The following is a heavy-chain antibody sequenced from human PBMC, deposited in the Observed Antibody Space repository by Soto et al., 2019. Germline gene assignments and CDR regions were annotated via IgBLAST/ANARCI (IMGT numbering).Heavy chain of an antibody. CDR1: GFTFSNYG. J-gene: IGHJ6*02. D-gene: IGHD1-26*01. Sequence: GGSLRLSCAASGFTFSNYGMHWVRQAPGKGLEWVAIIWHDGNNKYYADSVRGRFIISRDNSKNRLYLQMISLRAEDTAVYYCASDLVGASDSYGLDVWGQGTPVTVSS. CDR2: IWHDGNNK. CDR3: ASDLVGASDSYGLDV. V-gene: IGHV3-33*01.